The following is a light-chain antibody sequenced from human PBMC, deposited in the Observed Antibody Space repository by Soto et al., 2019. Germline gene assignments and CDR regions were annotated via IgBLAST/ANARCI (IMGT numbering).Light chain of an antibody. CDR3: QQSYSTPPT. CDR2: VAS. V-gene: IGKV1-39*01. CDR1: QSISSY. Sequence: DIQMTQSPSSLSASAGDRVTITCRASQSISSYLNWYQQKPGKAPELLIYVASSLQSGVPSRFSGSGSGTDFTLTISSLQPEDFATYYCQQSYSTPPTFGQGTKVEIK. J-gene: IGKJ1*01.